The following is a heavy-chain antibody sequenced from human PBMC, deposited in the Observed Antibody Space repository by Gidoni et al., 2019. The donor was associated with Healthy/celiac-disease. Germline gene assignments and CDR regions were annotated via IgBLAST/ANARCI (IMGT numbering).Heavy chain of an antibody. CDR2: ISWNSGSI. CDR3: AKDKYSSSWYYFDY. V-gene: IGHV3-9*01. Sequence: EVQLVESGGGLVQPGRSLRLSCAASGFTFADYAMHWVRQAPGKGLEWVSGISWNSGSIGYADSVKGRFTISRDNAKNSLYLQMNSLRAEDTALYYCAKDKYSSSWYYFDYWGQGTLVTVSS. J-gene: IGHJ4*02. D-gene: IGHD6-13*01. CDR1: GFTFADYA.